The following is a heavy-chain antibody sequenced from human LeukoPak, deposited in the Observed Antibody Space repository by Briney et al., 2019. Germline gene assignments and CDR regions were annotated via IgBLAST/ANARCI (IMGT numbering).Heavy chain of an antibody. CDR3: ARGPRPGIHDYGDYRVGY. CDR2: INHSGST. V-gene: IGHV4-34*01. Sequence: PSETLSLTCVVYGGSFSGYYWSWIRQPPGKGLEWIGEINHSGSTNYNPSLKSRVTISVDTSKNQFSLKLSSVTAADTAVYYCARGPRPGIHDYGDYRVGYWGQGTLVTVSS. D-gene: IGHD4-17*01. CDR1: GGSFSGYY. J-gene: IGHJ4*02.